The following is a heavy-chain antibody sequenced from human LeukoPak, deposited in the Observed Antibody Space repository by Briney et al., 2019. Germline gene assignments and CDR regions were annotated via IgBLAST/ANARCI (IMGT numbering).Heavy chain of an antibody. Sequence: GASVKVSCKASGYTFTDYAMNWVRQAPGQGLEWVGWINTNTGNPTYAQGFTGRFVFSLDTSVSTAYLHISNLKAEDTAVYYCARVFDSSSSSGYFDYWGQGTLVTVSS. CDR3: ARVFDSSSSSGYFDY. CDR1: GYTFTDYA. CDR2: INTNTGNP. D-gene: IGHD6-6*01. V-gene: IGHV7-4-1*02. J-gene: IGHJ4*02.